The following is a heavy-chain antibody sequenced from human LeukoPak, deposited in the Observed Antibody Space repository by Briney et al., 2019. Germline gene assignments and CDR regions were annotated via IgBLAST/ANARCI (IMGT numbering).Heavy chain of an antibody. J-gene: IGHJ4*02. D-gene: IGHD2/OR15-2a*01. CDR1: GLTFSSYP. CDR2: ISGSGGST. CDR3: ARDFKNSPTPDY. V-gene: IGHV3-23*01. Sequence: GGSLRLSCAASGLTFSSYPMSWVRQAPGKGLEWVSGISGSGGSTYYADSVQGRFTISRDNSKNTVYLQMYSLRAEDTAVYYCARDFKNSPTPDYWGQGTLVTVSS.